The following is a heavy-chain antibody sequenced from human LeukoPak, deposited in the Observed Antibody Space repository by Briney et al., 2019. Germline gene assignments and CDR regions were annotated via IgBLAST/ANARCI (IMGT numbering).Heavy chain of an antibody. V-gene: IGHV3-30-3*01. CDR2: ISYDGSNK. CDR3: ARDVGGGGDY. CDR1: GFTFSSYA. D-gene: IGHD1-26*01. Sequence: GSLRLSCAASGFTFSSYAMHWVRQAPGKGLEWVAVISYDGSNKYYADSVKGRFTISRDNSKNTLYLQMNSLRAEDTAVYYCARDVGGGGDYWGQGTLVTVSS. J-gene: IGHJ4*02.